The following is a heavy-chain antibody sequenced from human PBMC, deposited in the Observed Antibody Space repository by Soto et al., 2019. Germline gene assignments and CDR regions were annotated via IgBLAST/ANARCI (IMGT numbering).Heavy chain of an antibody. D-gene: IGHD3-9*01. Sequence: SSVKVSCKASGSTFTGHYLHWVRQATGQGLEWMGWMNPNNGDTSYAQKFQGRVTMTRDTSISTAYMELSSLRSEDTAVYYCARVWLGGMDVWGQGSTVTVSS. CDR1: GSTFTGHY. V-gene: IGHV1-2*02. J-gene: IGHJ6*02. CDR2: MNPNNGDT. CDR3: ARVWLGGMDV.